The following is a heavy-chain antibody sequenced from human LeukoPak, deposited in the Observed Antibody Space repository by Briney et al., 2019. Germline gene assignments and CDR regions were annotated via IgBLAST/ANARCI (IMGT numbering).Heavy chain of an antibody. CDR1: GGSISSGSYY. CDR2: IYTSGST. J-gene: IGHJ6*01. Sequence: SETLSLTCTVSGGSISSGSYYWSWNRQPAGKGLEWIGRIYTSGSTNYNPSLKSRVTISVDTSKNQFSLKLSSVTAADTAVYYCARDPDYRLLECIRPNHYG. V-gene: IGHV4-61*02. D-gene: IGHD3-3*01. CDR3: ARDPDYRLLECIRPNHYG.